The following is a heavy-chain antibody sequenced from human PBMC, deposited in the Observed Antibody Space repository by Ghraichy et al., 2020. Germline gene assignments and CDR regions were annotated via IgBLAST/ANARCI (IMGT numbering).Heavy chain of an antibody. CDR3: VRANIVVVTAELNFDY. CDR2: ISSSSSTI. Sequence: GGSLRLSCAASGFTFSSYSMNWVRQAPGKGLEWVSYISSSSSTIYYADSVKGRFTISRDNAKNSLYLQMNSLRDEDTAVYYCVRANIVVVTAELNFDYWGQGTLVTVSS. CDR1: GFTFSSYS. V-gene: IGHV3-48*02. J-gene: IGHJ4*02. D-gene: IGHD2-21*02.